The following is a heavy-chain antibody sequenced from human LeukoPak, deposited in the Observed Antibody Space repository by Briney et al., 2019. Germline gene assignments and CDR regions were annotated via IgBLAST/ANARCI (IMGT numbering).Heavy chain of an antibody. D-gene: IGHD2-15*01. CDR1: GGSISNYY. J-gene: IGHJ4*02. CDR3: ARHVGGGRWRFDY. V-gene: IGHV4-59*01. Sequence: PSETLSLTCIVSGGSISNYYWSWIRQPPGKGLEWIAYISYSGSTNYNPSLKSRVTISVGTSKNQFSLKVTSVTAADTAVYYCARHVGGGRWRFDYWGQGTQVTVSS. CDR2: ISYSGST.